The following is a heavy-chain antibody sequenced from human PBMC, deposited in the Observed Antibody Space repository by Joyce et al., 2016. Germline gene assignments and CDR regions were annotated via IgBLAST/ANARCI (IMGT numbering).Heavy chain of an antibody. Sequence: QVQLVESGGGVVQPGRSLRLSCETFGFTFNNYGMHWVRKAPGKGLEWVAVIGYDGNNEYYADAVKGRFTISRDISKSTLYLQMNSLGVEDTAVYFCARDLEVVIASNEGFDIWGQGTLVTVSS. V-gene: IGHV3-33*01. J-gene: IGHJ3*02. D-gene: IGHD2-21*01. CDR2: IGYDGNNE. CDR1: GFTFNNYG. CDR3: ARDLEVVIASNEGFDI.